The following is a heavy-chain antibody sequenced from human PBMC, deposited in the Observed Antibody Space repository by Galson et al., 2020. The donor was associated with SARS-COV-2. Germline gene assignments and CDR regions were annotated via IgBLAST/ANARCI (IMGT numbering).Heavy chain of an antibody. CDR3: ARFWGGFDI. CDR2: IYYSGNT. CDR1: GGPISPYY. Sequence: ASETLSLTCTVSGGPISPYYWSWIRQPPGKGLEWIGYIYYSGNTNYNPSLKSRLTTSIDRSKNQLSLKLSSVTAADTAVYYCARFWGGFDIWGQGTMVSVSS. V-gene: IGHV4-59*08. J-gene: IGHJ3*02. D-gene: IGHD7-27*01.